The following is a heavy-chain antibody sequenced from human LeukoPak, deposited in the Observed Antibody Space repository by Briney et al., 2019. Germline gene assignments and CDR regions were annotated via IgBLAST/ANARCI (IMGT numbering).Heavy chain of an antibody. D-gene: IGHD1-1*01. J-gene: IGHJ6*02. CDR2: ISYDGSNK. CDR1: GFTFSSYG. CDR3: AKISTTGTRPYYYYYYGMDV. V-gene: IGHV3-30*18. Sequence: GRSLRLSCAASGFTFSSYGMHWVRQAPGKGLEWVAVISYDGSNKYYADSVKGRFTISRDNSKNTLYLQMNSLRAEDTAVYYCAKISTTGTRPYYYYYYGMDVWGQGTTVTVSS.